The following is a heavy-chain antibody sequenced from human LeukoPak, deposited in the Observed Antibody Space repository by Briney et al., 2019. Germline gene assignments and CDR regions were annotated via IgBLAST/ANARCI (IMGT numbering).Heavy chain of an antibody. J-gene: IGHJ4*02. CDR2: LNWNGGST. V-gene: IGHV3-20*04. D-gene: IGHD6-13*01. Sequence: GESLKISCKGSGFTFDVYGMSWVRQAPGKGLEWVSGLNWNGGSTGYADSVKGRFIISRDNAKNCLYLQMNSLRAEDTALYYCAKSASSWPLYYFDYWGQGTLVTVSS. CDR3: AKSASSWPLYYFDY. CDR1: GFTFDVYG.